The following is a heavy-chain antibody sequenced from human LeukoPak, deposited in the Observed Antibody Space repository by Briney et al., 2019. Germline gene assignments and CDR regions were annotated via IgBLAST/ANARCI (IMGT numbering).Heavy chain of an antibody. D-gene: IGHD6-13*01. J-gene: IGHJ6*02. CDR2: ISYDGSNK. CDR3: AKDRGYSSSWSPQSYGMDV. V-gene: IGHV3-30*18. CDR1: GFTFSSYG. Sequence: GGSLRLSCAASGFTFSSYGMHWVRLAPGKGLEWVAVISYDGSNKYYADSVKGRFTISRDNSKNALYLQMNSLRAEDTAVYYCAKDRGYSSSWSPQSYGMDVWGQGTTVTVSS.